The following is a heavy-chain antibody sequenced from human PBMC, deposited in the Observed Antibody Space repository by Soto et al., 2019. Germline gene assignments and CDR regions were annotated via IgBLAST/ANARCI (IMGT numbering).Heavy chain of an antibody. V-gene: IGHV1-46*01. Sequence: QVQLVQSGAEVKKPGASVKVSCKASGYTFTSYYMHWVRQAPGQGLEWMGIINPSGGSTSYAQKCQGRVTMTRDTSTSTVYMELSSLRSEDTAVYYCASSVSSIAARLNYWGQGTLVTVSS. J-gene: IGHJ4*02. CDR1: GYTFTSYY. CDR2: INPSGGST. CDR3: ASSVSSIAARLNY. D-gene: IGHD6-6*01.